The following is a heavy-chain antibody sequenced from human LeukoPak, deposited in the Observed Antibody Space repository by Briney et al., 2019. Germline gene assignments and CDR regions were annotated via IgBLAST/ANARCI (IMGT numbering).Heavy chain of an antibody. V-gene: IGHV3-74*01. J-gene: IGHJ6*03. Sequence: PGGSLRLSCAASGFTFSSYWMHWVRQAPGKGLVWVSRIKSDGSSTTYADSVKGRFTISSDNGNNTLYLQMKSQSAEAKAVYYCGRAGYFGSGIYYNGYQHYYMDVWGKGTTVTISS. CDR1: GFTFSSYW. CDR2: IKSDGSST. CDR3: GRAGYFGSGIYYNGYQHYYMDV. D-gene: IGHD3-10*01.